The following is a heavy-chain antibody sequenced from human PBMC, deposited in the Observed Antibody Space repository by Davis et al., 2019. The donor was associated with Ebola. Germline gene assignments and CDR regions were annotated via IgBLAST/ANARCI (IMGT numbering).Heavy chain of an antibody. J-gene: IGHJ4*02. CDR3: ARALDRLLDFDY. V-gene: IGHV1-18*01. CDR2: IAVYNGDT. D-gene: IGHD3-3*01. Sequence: AASVKVSCKASGYTFTTYIITWVRQAPGQGLEWMGWIAVYNGDTKYAHEIQGRVTMTTDTSTNTVYMELTSLKSEDTAVYYCARALDRLLDFDYWGQGTLVTVSS. CDR1: GYTFTTYI.